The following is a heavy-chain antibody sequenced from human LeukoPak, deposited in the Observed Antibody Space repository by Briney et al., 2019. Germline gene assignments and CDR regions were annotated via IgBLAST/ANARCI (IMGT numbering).Heavy chain of an antibody. CDR2: IHPNSGGT. Sequence: ASVTVSFTASGYTFTVYYMHWVRQAPGQGLEWMGWIHPNSGGTNHAQKFQGRVTMTRDKAISTAYMELSRLRSDDTAVYYCALTTEITHFDYWGQGTLVTVSS. CDR3: ALTTEITHFDY. CDR1: GYTFTVYY. J-gene: IGHJ4*02. V-gene: IGHV1-2*02. D-gene: IGHD4-11*01.